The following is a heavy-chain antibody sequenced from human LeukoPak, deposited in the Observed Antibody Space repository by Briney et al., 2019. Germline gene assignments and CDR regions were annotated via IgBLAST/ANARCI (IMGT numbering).Heavy chain of an antibody. Sequence: PGGSLRISCAASGFTFSSYAMHWVRQAPGKGLEWVAVISYDGSNKYYADSVKGRFTISRDNSKNTLYLQMNSLRAEDTAVYYCAREILYSGYEYPLFDYWGQGTLVTVSS. CDR2: ISYDGSNK. V-gene: IGHV3-30*04. CDR3: AREILYSGYEYPLFDY. J-gene: IGHJ4*02. CDR1: GFTFSSYA. D-gene: IGHD5-12*01.